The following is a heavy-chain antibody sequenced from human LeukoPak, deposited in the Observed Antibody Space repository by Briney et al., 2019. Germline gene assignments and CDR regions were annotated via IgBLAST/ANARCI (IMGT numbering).Heavy chain of an antibody. CDR3: ARESRASNRSLDF. CDR1: GFTSSSYW. CDR2: INSDGSNT. V-gene: IGHV3-74*01. J-gene: IGHJ4*02. D-gene: IGHD1-14*01. Sequence: PGGSLRLSCAASGFTSSSYWMHWVRHAQGKGLVWVSRINSDGSNTNYVDSVKGRFTISRDNTKNTLYLQMSGLRAADTAVYFCARESRASNRSLDFWGQGTLVTVSS.